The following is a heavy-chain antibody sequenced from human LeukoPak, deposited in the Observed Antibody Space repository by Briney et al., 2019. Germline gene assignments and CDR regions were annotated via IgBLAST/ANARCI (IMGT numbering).Heavy chain of an antibody. V-gene: IGHV1-2*02. D-gene: IGHD3-16*02. J-gene: IGHJ4*02. CDR3: AREAYDYVWGSYRRLGY. Sequence: ALVKVSCKASGYTFTGYYMHWVRQAPGQGLEWMGWINPNSGGTNYAQKFQGRVTMTRDTSISTAYMELSRLRSDDTAVYYCAREAYDYVWGSYRRLGYWGQGTLVTVSS. CDR2: INPNSGGT. CDR1: GYTFTGYY.